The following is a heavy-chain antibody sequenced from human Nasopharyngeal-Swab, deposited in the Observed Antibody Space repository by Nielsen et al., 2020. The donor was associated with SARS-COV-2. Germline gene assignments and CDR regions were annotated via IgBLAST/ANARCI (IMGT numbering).Heavy chain of an antibody. CDR1: GYTFTSYG. CDR2: ISAYNGNT. CDR3: AGAVGQQWLVRRNYFDY. Sequence: ASVKVSCKASGYTFTSYGISWVRQAPAQGLEWMGWISAYNGNTNYAQKLQGRVTMTTDTSTSTAYMELRSLRSDDTAVYYCAGAVGQQWLVRRNYFDYWGQGTLVTVSS. D-gene: IGHD6-19*01. V-gene: IGHV1-18*01. J-gene: IGHJ4*02.